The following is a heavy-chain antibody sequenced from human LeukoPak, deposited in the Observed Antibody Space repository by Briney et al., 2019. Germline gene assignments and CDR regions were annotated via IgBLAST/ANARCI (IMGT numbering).Heavy chain of an antibody. CDR3: ARIVVPAAISYYFDY. CDR2: INHSGST. D-gene: IGHD2-2*01. CDR1: GGSFSGYY. J-gene: IGHJ4*02. V-gene: IGHV4-34*01. Sequence: SETLSLTCAVYGGSFSGYYWSWIRQPPGKGLEWIGEINHSGSTNYNPSLKSRVTISVDTSKNQFSLKLSSVTAADTAVYYCARIVVPAAISYYFDYWGQGTLVTVSS.